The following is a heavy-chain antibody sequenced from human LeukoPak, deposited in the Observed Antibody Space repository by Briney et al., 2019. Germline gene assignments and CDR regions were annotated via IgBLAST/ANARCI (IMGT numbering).Heavy chain of an antibody. CDR3: ARHISPSSAAMTGWSDS. CDR1: GGSISSYY. J-gene: IGHJ5*01. Sequence: SETLSLTCTVSGGSISSYYWSWIRQPPGKGLEWIGYIYYSGSTNYNPSLKSRVTISVDTSKNRFSLKLSSVTAADTAVYYCARHISPSSAAMTGWSDSWGQGTLVTVSS. V-gene: IGHV4-59*08. D-gene: IGHD2-2*01. CDR2: IYYSGST.